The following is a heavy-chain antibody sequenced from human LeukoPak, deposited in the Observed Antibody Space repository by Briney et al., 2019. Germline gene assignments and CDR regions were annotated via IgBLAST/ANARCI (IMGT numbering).Heavy chain of an antibody. CDR3: ARVGSWDNWFDP. Sequence: PGGLRLSCAASGFTVSSNYMSWVRQAPGKGLEWVSVIYSGGSTYYADSVKGRFTTSRDNSKNTLYLQMNSLRAEDTAVYYCARVGSWDNWFDPWGQGTLVTVSS. V-gene: IGHV3-66*01. J-gene: IGHJ5*02. CDR1: GFTVSSNY. D-gene: IGHD6-13*01. CDR2: IYSGGST.